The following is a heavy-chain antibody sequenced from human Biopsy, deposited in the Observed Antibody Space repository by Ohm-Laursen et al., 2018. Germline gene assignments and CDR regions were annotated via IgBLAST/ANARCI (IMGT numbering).Heavy chain of an antibody. J-gene: IGHJ5*02. CDR2: IIPILHVP. CDR3: ARNAWPTLSTMIVVVKGFNWFDP. CDR1: GGTLITYA. V-gene: IGHV1-69*04. Sequence: SSVKVSCKVSGGTLITYAISWVRQAPGQGLEWMGRIIPILHVPTYAQKFQGRVTMTRDTSTSTVYMELSSLRSEDTAVYYCARNAWPTLSTMIVVVKGFNWFDPWGQGTLVTVPS. D-gene: IGHD3-22*01.